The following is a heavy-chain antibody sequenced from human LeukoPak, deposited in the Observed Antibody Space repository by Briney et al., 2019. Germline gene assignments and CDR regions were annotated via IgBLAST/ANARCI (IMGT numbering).Heavy chain of an antibody. CDR3: ARVLSGWSFDY. J-gene: IGHJ4*02. V-gene: IGHV4-30-4*01. CDR1: GGSISSGDYY. CDR2: IYYSGST. D-gene: IGHD6-19*01. Sequence: SETLSLTCTVSGGSISSGDYYWRWIRQPPGKGLEWIGYIYYSGSTYYNPSLKSRVTISVDTSKNQFSLKLSSVTAADTAVYYCARVLSGWSFDYWGQGTLVTVSS.